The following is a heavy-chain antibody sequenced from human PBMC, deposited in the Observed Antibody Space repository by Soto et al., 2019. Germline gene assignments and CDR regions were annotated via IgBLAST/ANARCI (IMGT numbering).Heavy chain of an antibody. D-gene: IGHD4-17*01. CDR3: ARRSTVAYDY. Sequence: QLQLQESGPELVKPSETLSLNCTVSGGSLTRHSYYWGWIRQPPGKGLEWIGSFYYSQSTYFNPSLKSRVTISVETSKNQYALKLSAVTDADTAVYYCARRSTVAYDYWGQGILVTVSS. V-gene: IGHV4-39*01. CDR2: FYYSQST. J-gene: IGHJ4*02. CDR1: GGSLTRHSYY.